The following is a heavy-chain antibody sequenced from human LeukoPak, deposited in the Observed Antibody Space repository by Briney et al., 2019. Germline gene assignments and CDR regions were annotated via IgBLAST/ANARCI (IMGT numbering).Heavy chain of an antibody. J-gene: IGHJ4*02. Sequence: PGGSLRLSCAASGFTFSRYSMHWVRQAPGKGLVWVSHVNSDGSGTDYADSVKGRFTISRDNSRNTLYLQMNSLRPEDTAVYYCAKDPTHYRVWDYYETIGLSYWGQGTLVTVSS. CDR3: AKDPTHYRVWDYYETIGLSY. CDR1: GFTFSRYS. V-gene: IGHV3-74*01. D-gene: IGHD3-22*01. CDR2: VNSDGSGT.